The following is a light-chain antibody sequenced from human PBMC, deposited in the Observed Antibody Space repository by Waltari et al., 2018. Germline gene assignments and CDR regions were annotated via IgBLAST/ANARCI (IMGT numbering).Light chain of an antibody. CDR1: SGHSSYA. CDR3: QSWGTGIPWV. Sequence: QLVLTQSPSASASLGASVKLTCTLSSGHSSYAIAWHQQQPEKGPRYLMKLNSDGSHSKGDGIPARFSGSSSGAERSLTISNLQSEDEADYYCQSWGTGIPWVFGGGTKLTVL. J-gene: IGLJ3*02. CDR2: LNSDGSH. V-gene: IGLV4-69*01.